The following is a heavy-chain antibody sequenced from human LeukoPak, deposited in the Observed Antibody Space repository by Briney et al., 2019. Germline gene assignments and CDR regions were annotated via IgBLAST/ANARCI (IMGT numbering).Heavy chain of an antibody. CDR1: GGSISSGDYY. CDR2: MYYSGST. V-gene: IGHV4-30-4*01. CDR3: ARPYYYDSRIDP. J-gene: IGHJ5*02. D-gene: IGHD3-22*01. Sequence: SQTLSLTRTVSGGSISSGDYYWSWIRQPPGKGLEWIGYMYYSGSTYYNPSLKSRATISVDTSKNQFSLKLSSVTAADTAVYYCARPYYYDSRIDPWGQGTLVTVSS.